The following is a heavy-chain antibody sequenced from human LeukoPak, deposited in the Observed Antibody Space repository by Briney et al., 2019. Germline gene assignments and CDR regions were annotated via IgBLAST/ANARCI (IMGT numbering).Heavy chain of an antibody. CDR2: IVSDGSGT. J-gene: IGHJ4*02. D-gene: IGHD3-10*01. CDR3: AGTLMVPSDY. V-gene: IGHV3-74*01. Sequence: GGSLRLSCAASGFTFSHYWMVWVRQTPEKGLVWVSHIVSDGSGTSYADSVKGRFTMSRDNAKDTLYLQMNSLRAEDTAVYYCAGTLMVPSDYWGQGTLVTVSS. CDR1: GFTFSHYW.